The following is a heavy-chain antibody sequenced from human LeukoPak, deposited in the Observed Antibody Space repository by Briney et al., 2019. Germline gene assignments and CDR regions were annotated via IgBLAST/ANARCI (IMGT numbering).Heavy chain of an antibody. V-gene: IGHV4-59*10. D-gene: IGHD4-17*01. Sequence: SETLSLTCAVYGGSFSGYYWSWIRQPAGKGLEWIGRIYTSGTTHYNPSLKSRVTMSVDTSKNQFSLKLSSVTAADTAVYYCARLSTVTTSLDYWGQGTLVTVSS. CDR1: GGSFSGYY. J-gene: IGHJ4*02. CDR2: IYTSGTT. CDR3: ARLSTVTTSLDY.